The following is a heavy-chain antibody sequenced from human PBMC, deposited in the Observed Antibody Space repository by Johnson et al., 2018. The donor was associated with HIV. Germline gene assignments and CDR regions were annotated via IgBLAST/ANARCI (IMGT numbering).Heavy chain of an antibody. CDR1: GFTFSNYA. Sequence: QVQLVESGGGVVQPGRSLRLSCAASGFTFSNYAIHWVRQAPGKGLEWVALISYDGRNKYYADSVKGRFTISRDNSKNTLYLQMNSLRAEDTAVYYCAKALRGHSSSSFDAFDIWGQGTMVTVSS. CDR2: ISYDGRNK. V-gene: IGHV3-30*14. CDR3: AKALRGHSSSSFDAFDI. J-gene: IGHJ3*02. D-gene: IGHD6-6*01.